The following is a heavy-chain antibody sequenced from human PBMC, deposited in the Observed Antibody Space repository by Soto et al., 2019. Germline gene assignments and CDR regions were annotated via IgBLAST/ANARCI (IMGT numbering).Heavy chain of an antibody. CDR3: ARDPGYYYASGSYIDY. D-gene: IGHD3-10*01. CDR1: GFTFSNYG. CDR2: IWYDETKK. Sequence: GGSLRLSCAASGFTFSNYGMHWVRQAPGKGLEWVAVIWYDETKKYYANSVKGRFTISRDNSKNTVYLQVNSLRAEDTAVYYCARDPGYYYASGSYIDYWGQGTLVTVSS. J-gene: IGHJ4*02. V-gene: IGHV3-33*01.